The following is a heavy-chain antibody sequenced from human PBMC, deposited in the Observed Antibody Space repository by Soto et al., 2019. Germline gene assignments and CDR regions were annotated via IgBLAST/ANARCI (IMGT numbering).Heavy chain of an antibody. J-gene: IGHJ4*02. CDR1: GFTFNNYA. V-gene: IGHV3-23*01. CDR3: AKHPTWSDSSPDY. D-gene: IGHD3-3*01. Sequence: GGSLRLSCAASGFTFNNYAMSWVRQAPGKGLEWVSRISGSGYSTYYADSVRGRFTSSRDNSKNTLYLQMNSLRVEDTAVYYCAKHPTWSDSSPDYWGQGTLVTISS. CDR2: ISGSGYST.